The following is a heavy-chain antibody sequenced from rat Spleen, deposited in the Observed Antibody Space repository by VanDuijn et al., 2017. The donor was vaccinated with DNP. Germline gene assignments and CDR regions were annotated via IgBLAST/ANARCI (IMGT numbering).Heavy chain of an antibody. D-gene: IGHD4-3*01. CDR2: IGSDGYAP. CDR3: VRWNSGHFDY. Sequence: EVQLVESGGGLVQPGRSLKLSCAASGFTFSDYYMAWVRQAPTRGLEWVAYIGSDGYAPYYGDSVKGRFTISRDNAKSTLYLQMNSLRSEDMDTYYCVRWNSGHFDYWGQGVMVTVSS. J-gene: IGHJ2*01. V-gene: IGHV5-22*01. CDR1: GFTFSDYY.